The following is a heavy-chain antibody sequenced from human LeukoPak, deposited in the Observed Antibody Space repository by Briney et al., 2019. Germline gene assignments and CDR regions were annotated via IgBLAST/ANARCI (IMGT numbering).Heavy chain of an antibody. D-gene: IGHD6-19*01. J-gene: IGHJ4*02. CDR2: ISYDGSNK. Sequence: GRSLRLSCAASGFTFSSYGMHWVRQAPGKGLEWVAVISYDGSNKYYADSVKGRFTISRDNSKNTLYLQMNSLRAEDTAVYFCARDGGIAVAAPFDYWGQGTLVTVSS. CDR3: ARDGGIAVAAPFDY. V-gene: IGHV3-30*03. CDR1: GFTFSSYG.